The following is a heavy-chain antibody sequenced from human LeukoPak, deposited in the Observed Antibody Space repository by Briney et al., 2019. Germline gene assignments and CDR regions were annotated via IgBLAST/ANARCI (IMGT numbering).Heavy chain of an antibody. V-gene: IGHV3-74*01. CDR3: ARGTGLYDAFDI. D-gene: IGHD3-16*02. CDR2: ISSDGSSI. CDR1: GFTFSSYW. Sequence: PWGSVSRYGAASGFTFSSYWMHWVGRAPGKGLVWVSRISSDGSSITYADSVKGRFTISRDNAKDTLYLQMNSLRAEDTAVYYCARGTGLYDAFDIWGEGTLVTVSS. J-gene: IGHJ3*02.